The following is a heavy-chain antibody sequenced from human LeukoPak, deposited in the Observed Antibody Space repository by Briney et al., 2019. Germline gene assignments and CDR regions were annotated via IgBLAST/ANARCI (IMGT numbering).Heavy chain of an antibody. CDR1: GGTFSSYA. CDR3: ARSAAAAGFFAEGY. J-gene: IGHJ4*02. CDR2: IIPIFGTA. D-gene: IGHD6-13*01. V-gene: IGHV1-69*06. Sequence: GASVKVSCKASGGTFSSYAISWVRQAPGQGLEWMGGIIPIFGTANYAQKFQGRVTITADKSTSTAYMELSSLRSEDTAVYYCARSAAAAGFFAEGYWGQGNLVNVSS.